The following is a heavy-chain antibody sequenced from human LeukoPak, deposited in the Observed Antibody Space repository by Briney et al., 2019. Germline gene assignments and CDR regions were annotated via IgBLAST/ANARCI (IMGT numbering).Heavy chain of an antibody. J-gene: IGHJ4*02. CDR2: ITASGGST. CDR3: AKEARAAAGGG. Sequence: GGSLRLSCAASGFTFNTYAMSWVRQAPGKGLEWVSAITASGGSTYYADSVKGRFTISRDNSKNTLYLQMNSLRAEDTAVYYCAKEARAAAGGGWGQGTLVTVSS. D-gene: IGHD6-13*01. V-gene: IGHV3-23*01. CDR1: GFTFNTYA.